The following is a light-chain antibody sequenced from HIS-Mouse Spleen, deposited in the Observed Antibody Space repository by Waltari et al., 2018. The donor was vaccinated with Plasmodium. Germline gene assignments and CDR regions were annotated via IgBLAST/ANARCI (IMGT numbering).Light chain of an antibody. Sequence: SYALTQPPSVSVSPGQTARIPCSGVPFPNKYAYWYQQKSGQAPVLVIYEDSKRPSGIPERFSGSSSGTMATLTISGAQVEDEADYYCYSTDSSGNHRVFGGGTKLTVL. CDR1: PFPNKY. J-gene: IGLJ3*02. CDR2: EDS. V-gene: IGLV3-10*01. CDR3: YSTDSSGNHRV.